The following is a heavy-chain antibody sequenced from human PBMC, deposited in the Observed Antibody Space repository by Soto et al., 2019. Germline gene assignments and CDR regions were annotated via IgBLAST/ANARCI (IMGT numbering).Heavy chain of an antibody. V-gene: IGHV1-18*01. D-gene: IGHD2-15*01. J-gene: IGHJ4*02. CDR1: GYTFTSYG. CDR3: ARDLGYCSGGSCWSFDY. CDR2: ISANNGNT. Sequence: GASVKVSCKASGYTFTSYGISWVRQAPGQGLEWMGLISANNGNTNYAQKLQGRVTMTRDTSTSTVYMELSSLRSEDTAVYYCARDLGYCSGGSCWSFDYWGQGTLVTVSS.